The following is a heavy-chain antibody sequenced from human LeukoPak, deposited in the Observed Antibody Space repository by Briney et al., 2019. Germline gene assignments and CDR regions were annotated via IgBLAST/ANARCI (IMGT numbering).Heavy chain of an antibody. CDR2: IYHSGST. D-gene: IGHD3-3*01. CDR1: GYSTSSGYY. Sequence: SETLSLTCAVSGYSTSSGYYWGWIRQPPGKGLEWIGSIYHSGSTYYNPSLKSRVTISVDTSKNQFSLKLSSVTAADTAVYYCARQGITIFGVVIINYYYMDVWGKGTTVTVSS. CDR3: ARQGITIFGVVIINYYYMDV. V-gene: IGHV4-38-2*01. J-gene: IGHJ6*03.